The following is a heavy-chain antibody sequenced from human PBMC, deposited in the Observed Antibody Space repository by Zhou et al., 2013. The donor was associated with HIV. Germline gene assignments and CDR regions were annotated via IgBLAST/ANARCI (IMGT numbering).Heavy chain of an antibody. CDR1: GYTLANLA. CDR2: FDPEDVMT. CDR3: GTIPHLSGSTVDMTAIGGGDY. Sequence: QVQLLQSGAEVRPPGASVKVSCKVVGYTLANLAIHWVRQPPGQGPEWMGGFDPEDVMTVYAQRFQGRVTLTQDASSDTAYMSMSGLTSDDTAVYYCGTIPHLSGSTVDMTAIGGGDYWGRGTRSPCPQ. J-gene: IGHJ4*02. D-gene: IGHD3-16*01. V-gene: IGHV1-24*01.